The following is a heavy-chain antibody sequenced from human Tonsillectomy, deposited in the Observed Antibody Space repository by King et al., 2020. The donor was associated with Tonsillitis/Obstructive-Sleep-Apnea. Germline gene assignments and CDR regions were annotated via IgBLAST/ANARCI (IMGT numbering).Heavy chain of an antibody. J-gene: IGHJ5*02. D-gene: IGHD4-17*01. CDR1: GGSISSSSYS. Sequence: LPLQESGPGLVKPSETLSLTCTVSGGSISSSSYSWGWIRQPPGKGLEWIGSISYSGSTYYNPSLKSRVTMSVDTSKNQFSLKLRSVTAADTAVYYCAREAPVNWFDPWGQGTLVTVSS. CDR3: AREAPVNWFDP. CDR2: ISYSGST. V-gene: IGHV4-39*01.